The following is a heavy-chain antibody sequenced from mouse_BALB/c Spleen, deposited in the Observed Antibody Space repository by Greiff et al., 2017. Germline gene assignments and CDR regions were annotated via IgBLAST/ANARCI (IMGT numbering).Heavy chain of an antibody. J-gene: IGHJ3*01. CDR1: GYTFTSYW. Sequence: QVQLQQPGAELVRPGASVKLSCKASGYTFTSYWINWVKQRPGQGLEWIGNIYPSDSYTNYNQKFKEKATLTVDKSSSTAYMQLSSPTSEDSAVYYCTRGYYDYDWFAYWGQGTLVTVSA. CDR2: IYPSDSYT. V-gene: IGHV1-69*02. CDR3: TRGYYDYDWFAY. D-gene: IGHD2-4*01.